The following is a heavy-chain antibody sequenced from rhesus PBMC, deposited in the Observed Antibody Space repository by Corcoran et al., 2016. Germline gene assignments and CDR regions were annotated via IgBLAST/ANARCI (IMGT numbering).Heavy chain of an antibody. D-gene: IGHD6-13*01. CDR1: GSSISGAYD. Sequence: QVQLQESGPGLVKPSETLSLTCAVSGSSISGAYDWTWIRQPPGRGLEWIGYVYGRSGSTIYNPSLEKRVAMSKDTSKNQFSLKLSSVTAADTAVYYCVRDTSWPDQIFDYWGQGVLVTVSS. J-gene: IGHJ4*01. CDR2: VYGRSGST. V-gene: IGHV4-76*01. CDR3: VRDTSWPDQIFDY.